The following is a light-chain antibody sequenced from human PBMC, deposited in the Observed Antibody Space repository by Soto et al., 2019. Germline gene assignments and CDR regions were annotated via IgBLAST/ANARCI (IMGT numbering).Light chain of an antibody. CDR2: DAS. Sequence: EIMLTLSPSTLSLSPRDRDTLSCRASQSVSRSLTWYQQKPGQAPRLLIYDASTRATGIPPRFSGSGSGTDFTLTISSLEPEDFAVYYCQQRSNSFGGGTKVDI. V-gene: IGKV3-11*01. CDR1: QSVSRS. J-gene: IGKJ4*01. CDR3: QQRSNS.